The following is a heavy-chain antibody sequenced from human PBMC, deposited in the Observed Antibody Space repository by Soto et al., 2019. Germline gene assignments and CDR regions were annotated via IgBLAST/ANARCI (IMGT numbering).Heavy chain of an antibody. CDR1: GYSFTSYW. CDR3: ARIFFRDSVWGSYRNNDVFDI. Sequence: GESLKISCKGSGYSFTSYWIGWVRQMPGKGLEWMGIIYPGDSDTRYSPSFQGQVTISADKSISTAYLQWSSLKASDTAMYYCARIFFRDSVWGSYRNNDVFDIWGQGTMVTVSS. J-gene: IGHJ3*02. V-gene: IGHV5-51*01. D-gene: IGHD3-16*02. CDR2: IYPGDSDT.